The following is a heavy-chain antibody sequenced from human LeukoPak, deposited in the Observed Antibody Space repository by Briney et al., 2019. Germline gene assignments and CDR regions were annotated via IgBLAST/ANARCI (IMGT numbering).Heavy chain of an antibody. J-gene: IGHJ6*03. CDR1: GYTFTSYD. D-gene: IGHD6-19*01. V-gene: IGHV1-8*03. CDR2: MNPNSGNT. CDR3: ARGPEKAGDYYYYMDV. Sequence: GASGKVSCKASGYTFTSYDINWVRQATGQGLEWMGWMNPNSGNTGYAQKFQGRVTITRNTSISTAYMELSSLRSEDTAVYYCARGPEKAGDYYYYMDVWGKGTTVTVSS.